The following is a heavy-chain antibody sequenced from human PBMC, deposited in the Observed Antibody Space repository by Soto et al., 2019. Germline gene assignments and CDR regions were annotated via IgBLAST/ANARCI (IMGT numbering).Heavy chain of an antibody. CDR3: AKDRRIYSSSSTGYYYYGMDV. V-gene: IGHV3-23*01. CDR2: ISGSGGST. D-gene: IGHD6-6*01. Sequence: QPGGSLRLSCAASGFTFSSYAMSWVRQAPGKGLEWVSAISGSGGSTYYADSVKGRFTISRDNSKNTLYLQMNSLRAEDTAVYYCAKDRRIYSSSSTGYYYYGMDVWGQGTTVTVSS. CDR1: GFTFSSYA. J-gene: IGHJ6*02.